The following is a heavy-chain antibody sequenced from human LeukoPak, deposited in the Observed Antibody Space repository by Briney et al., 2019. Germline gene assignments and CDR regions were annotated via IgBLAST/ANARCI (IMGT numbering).Heavy chain of an antibody. D-gene: IGHD1-26*01. Sequence: ASVKVSCKASGYTLTGYYMHWVRQAPGQGLEWMGWINPNSGGTNYAQKFQGRVTMTRDTSISTAYMELSRLRSDDTAVYYCASYRTTSTIRNYWGQGTLVTVSS. CDR2: INPNSGGT. J-gene: IGHJ4*02. V-gene: IGHV1-2*02. CDR3: ASYRTTSTIRNY. CDR1: GYTLTGYY.